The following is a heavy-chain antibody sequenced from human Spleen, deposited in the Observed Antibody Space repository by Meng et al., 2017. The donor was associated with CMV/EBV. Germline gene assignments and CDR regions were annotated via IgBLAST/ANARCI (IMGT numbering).Heavy chain of an antibody. CDR3: AKGWKWGNGYYASDY. CDR1: GFTFDDYT. D-gene: IGHD3-3*01. J-gene: IGHJ4*02. V-gene: IGHV3-43*01. CDR2: ITPGVRT. Sequence: GGSLRLSCAASGFTFDDYTMHWVRQAPGKGLEWVSTITPGVRTHYADSVKGRFTISRDISKDILYLQMHSLRAEDTAVYYCAKGWKWGNGYYASDYWGQGTLVTVSS.